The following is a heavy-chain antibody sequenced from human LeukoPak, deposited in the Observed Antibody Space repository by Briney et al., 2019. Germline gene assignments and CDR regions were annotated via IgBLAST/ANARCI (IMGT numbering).Heavy chain of an antibody. V-gene: IGHV4-34*01. CDR1: GGSFSGYY. J-gene: IGHJ5*02. CDR2: INHSGST. D-gene: IGHD5-18*01. CDR3: ARRRYSYPFDP. Sequence: PSETLSLTCAVYGGSFSGYYWSWIRQPPGKGLEWIGEINHSGSTNYNPSLKSRVTISVDTSKNQFSLKLSSVTAADTAVYYCARRRYSYPFDPWGQGTLVTVSS.